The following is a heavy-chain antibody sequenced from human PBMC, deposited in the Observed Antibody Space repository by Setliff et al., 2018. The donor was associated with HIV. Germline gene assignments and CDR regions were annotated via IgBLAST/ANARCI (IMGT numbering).Heavy chain of an antibody. CDR1: GDTFSSYA. CDR2: IIPILGIA. Sequence: SVKVSCKASGDTFSSYAISWVRQAPGQGLEWMGGIIPILGIANYAQKFQGRVTITRDTSASTAYMELSSLRSEDTAVYYCAKPLPYSSSYYYFDYWGQGTLVTVSS. CDR3: AKPLPYSSSYYYFDY. J-gene: IGHJ4*02. V-gene: IGHV1-69*10. D-gene: IGHD6-13*01.